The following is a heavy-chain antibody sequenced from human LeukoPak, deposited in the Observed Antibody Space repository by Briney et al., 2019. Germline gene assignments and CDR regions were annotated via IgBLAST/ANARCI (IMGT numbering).Heavy chain of an antibody. Sequence: GGSLRLSCAASGFTLSSYSMNWVRQAPGKGLVWVSYISSSSTTIYYADSVKGRFTISRDNAKNSLYLQMNSLRAEDTAVYYCARGDYYYYYMDVWGKGTTVTVSS. CDR2: ISSSSTTI. J-gene: IGHJ6*03. CDR3: ARGDYYYYYMDV. V-gene: IGHV3-48*01. CDR1: GFTLSSYS.